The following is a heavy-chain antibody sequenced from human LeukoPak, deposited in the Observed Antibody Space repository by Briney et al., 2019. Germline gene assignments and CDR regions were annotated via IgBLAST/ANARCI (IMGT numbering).Heavy chain of an antibody. V-gene: IGHV3-9*03. D-gene: IGHD6-13*01. CDR1: GYTFDDYA. J-gene: IGHJ4*02. CDR3: AKTPIAAADSRPYYLDY. Sequence: PGGSLRLSCAASGYTFDDYAMHWVRQAPGKGLEWVSGISWNSGSIGYAESVKGRVTISRDNAKNSLYLQMNSLRAEDMALYYCAKTPIAAADSRPYYLDYWGQGTLVTVSS. CDR2: ISWNSGSI.